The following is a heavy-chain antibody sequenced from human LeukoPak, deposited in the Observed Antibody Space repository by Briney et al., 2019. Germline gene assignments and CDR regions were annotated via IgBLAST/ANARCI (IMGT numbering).Heavy chain of an antibody. V-gene: IGHV1-46*01. CDR2: IIPSGGST. CDR1: GYTFTGYY. D-gene: IGHD6-13*01. CDR3: ARGVVAVGIDY. J-gene: IGHJ4*02. Sequence: ASVKVSCKASGYTFTGYYMHWVRQAPGQGLEWMGIIIPSGGSTSYAQKFQDRVTMTRDTSTSTVYMELSSLRSEDTAVYYCARGVVAVGIDYWGQGTLVTVSS.